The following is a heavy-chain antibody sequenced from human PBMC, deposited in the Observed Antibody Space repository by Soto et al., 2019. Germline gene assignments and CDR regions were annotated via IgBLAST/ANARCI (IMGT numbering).Heavy chain of an antibody. V-gene: IGHV3-23*01. D-gene: IGHD6-13*01. J-gene: IGHJ4*02. Sequence: PGGSLRLSCAGSGFTFSDHYMSWVRQAPGKGLEWVSAISGSGGSTYYADSVKGRFTISRDNSKNTLYLQMNSLRAEDTAVYYCAKDPGTIRLSFDYWGQGTLVTVS. CDR1: GFTFSDHY. CDR3: AKDPGTIRLSFDY. CDR2: ISGSGGST.